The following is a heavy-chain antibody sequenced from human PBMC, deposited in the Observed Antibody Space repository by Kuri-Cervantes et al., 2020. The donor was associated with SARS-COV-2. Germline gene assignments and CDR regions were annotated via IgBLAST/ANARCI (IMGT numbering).Heavy chain of an antibody. Sequence: SVKVSCKASRDTFTTFGFSWVRQAPGQGLEWMGGIIPFFGTPTYAQRFEGRVTITADESTRTVYMEMTSLTFEDTAVYFCARGGYIYGYDAFDVWGQGTKVTVSS. D-gene: IGHD5-18*01. V-gene: IGHV1-69*13. CDR2: IIPFFGTP. CDR3: ARGGYIYGYDAFDV. J-gene: IGHJ3*01. CDR1: RDTFTTFG.